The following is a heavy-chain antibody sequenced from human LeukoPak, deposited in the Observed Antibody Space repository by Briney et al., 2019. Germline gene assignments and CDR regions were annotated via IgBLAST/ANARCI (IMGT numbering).Heavy chain of an antibody. CDR2: ISGSGGST. J-gene: IGHJ4*02. CDR3: ASTTVNTYYDFWSGYYPRYFDY. Sequence: GGSLRLSCAASGFTFSRYSMNWVRQAPGKGLEWVSAISGSGGSTYYADSVKGRFTISRDNAKNSLYLQMNSLRAEDTAVYYCASTTVNTYYDFWSGYYPRYFDYWGQGTLVTVSS. CDR1: GFTFSRYS. V-gene: IGHV3-21*01. D-gene: IGHD3-3*01.